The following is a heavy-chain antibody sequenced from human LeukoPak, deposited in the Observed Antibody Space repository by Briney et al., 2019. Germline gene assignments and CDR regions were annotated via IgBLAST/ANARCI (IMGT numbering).Heavy chain of an antibody. CDR2: IYYSGGT. D-gene: IGHD3-3*01. V-gene: IGHV4-39*07. CDR3: ARVGSDYDFWSGYYYMDV. CDR1: GGSISSYY. Sequence: SETLSLTCTVYGGSISSYYWSWIRQPPGKGLEWIGSIYYSGGTYYNPSLKSRVTISVDTSKNQFSLKLSSVTAADTAVYYCARVGSDYDFWSGYYYMDVWGKGTTVTVSS. J-gene: IGHJ6*03.